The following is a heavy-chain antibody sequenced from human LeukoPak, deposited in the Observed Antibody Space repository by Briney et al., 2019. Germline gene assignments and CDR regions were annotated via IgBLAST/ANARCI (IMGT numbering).Heavy chain of an antibody. CDR2: IYHSGST. J-gene: IGHJ4*02. CDR3: ARALQYGSGTPEY. Sequence: SETLSLTCSVSGYSISSGYYWGWIRQPPGKGLEWIGSIYHSGSTYYNPFLKSRVTISVDTSKNQFSLKLSSVTAADMAVYYCARALQYGSGTPEYWGQGTLVTVSS. V-gene: IGHV4-38-2*02. D-gene: IGHD3-10*01. CDR1: GYSISSGYY.